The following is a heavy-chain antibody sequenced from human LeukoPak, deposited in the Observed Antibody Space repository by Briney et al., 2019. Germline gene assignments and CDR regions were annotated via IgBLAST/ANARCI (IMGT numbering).Heavy chain of an antibody. J-gene: IGHJ6*02. CDR3: AKGGSTNFHYGDV. Sequence: SGTLSLTCSVSGGSMTNLYWTWIRQPPGKGLEWIGDIYDSGSTRYNTSLESRVTISVDTSKNQFSLKLSSVTAADTAVYYCAKGGSTNFHYGDVWGQGTTVTVSS. V-gene: IGHV4-59*01. D-gene: IGHD2/OR15-2a*01. CDR1: GGSMTNLY. CDR2: IYDSGST.